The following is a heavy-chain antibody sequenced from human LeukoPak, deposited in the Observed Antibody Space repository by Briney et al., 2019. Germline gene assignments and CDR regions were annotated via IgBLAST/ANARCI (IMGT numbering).Heavy chain of an antibody. Sequence: PWASVKVSCKASGYTFTSYAMHWVRQAPGQRLEWMGWINAGNGNTKYSQKFQGRVTITRDTSASTAYMELSSLRSEDTAVYYCARGGLRSEAFDIWGQGTMVTVSS. CDR2: INAGNGNT. CDR1: GYTFTSYA. CDR3: ARGGLRSEAFDI. V-gene: IGHV1-3*01. D-gene: IGHD4-17*01. J-gene: IGHJ3*02.